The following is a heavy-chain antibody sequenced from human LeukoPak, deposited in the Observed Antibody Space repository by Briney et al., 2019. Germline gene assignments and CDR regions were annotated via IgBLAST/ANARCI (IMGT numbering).Heavy chain of an antibody. D-gene: IGHD1-26*01. Sequence: PGGSLRLSCAASGFSVAYSYLAWVRQPPGKGLQWVSVIYSGGTTYFADSVKGRFNMSRDDSSNILYLQMDRLRVDDTAIYYCARGASSTAIVGHWFDPWGQGTLVTVSS. CDR3: ARGASSTAIVGHWFDP. CDR1: GFSVAYSY. J-gene: IGHJ5*02. CDR2: IYSGGTT. V-gene: IGHV3-53*01.